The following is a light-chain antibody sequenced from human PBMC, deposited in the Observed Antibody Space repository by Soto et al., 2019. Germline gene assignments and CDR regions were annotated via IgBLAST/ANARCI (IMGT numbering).Light chain of an antibody. CDR2: GAA. CDR1: ESVSSS. V-gene: IGKV3-20*01. J-gene: IGKJ2*01. CDR3: QQHGSSPYT. Sequence: EIVLTQSPGTLSLSPWERATLSCMASESVSSSLAWYQQKPGQAPRLLIYGAASRATGIPDRFSGSGYGTDFNLTISRLEPEDFAVYFCQQHGSSPYTFGQGTKVDIK.